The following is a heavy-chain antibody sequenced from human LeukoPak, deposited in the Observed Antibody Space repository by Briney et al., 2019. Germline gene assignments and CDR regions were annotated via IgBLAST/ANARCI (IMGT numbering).Heavy chain of an antibody. CDR2: ISSSSSYI. D-gene: IGHD3-22*01. V-gene: IGHV3-21*01. CDR1: GFTFSSYS. J-gene: IGHJ1*01. CDR3: ARDRFSLYYYDSSGYYRGYFQH. Sequence: TGGSLRLSCAASGFTFSSYSMNWVRQAPGKGLEWVSSISSSSSYIYYADSVKVRFTISRDNAKNSLYLQMNSLRAEDTAVYYCARDRFSLYYYDSSGYYRGYFQHWGQGTLVTVSS.